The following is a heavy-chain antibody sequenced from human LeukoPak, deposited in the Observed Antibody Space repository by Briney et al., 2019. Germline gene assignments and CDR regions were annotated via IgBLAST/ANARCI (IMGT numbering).Heavy chain of an antibody. V-gene: IGHV3-7*01. D-gene: IGHD3-10*01. CDR3: AREGGGSGSYFGQWDY. CDR1: GFTFSSYW. Sequence: GGSLRLSCAASGFTFSSYWMSWVRQAPGKGLEWVANIKQDGSEKYYVDSVKGRFTISRDNAKNSLYLQMNSLRAEDTAVYYCAREGGGSGSYFGQWDYWGQGTLVTVSS. J-gene: IGHJ4*02. CDR2: IKQDGSEK.